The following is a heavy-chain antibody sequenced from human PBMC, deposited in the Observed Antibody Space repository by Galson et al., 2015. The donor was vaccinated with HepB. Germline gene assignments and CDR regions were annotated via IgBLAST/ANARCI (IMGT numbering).Heavy chain of an antibody. CDR2: ISYDGSNK. V-gene: IGHV3-30*18. D-gene: IGHD3-22*01. Sequence: SLRLSCAASGFTFSSYGMHWVRQAPGKGLEWVAVISYDGSNKYYADSVKGRFTISRDNSKNTLYLQMNSLRAEDTAAYYCAKVGPWGYYDSSGYSNDAFDIWGQGTMVTASS. CDR3: AKVGPWGYYDSSGYSNDAFDI. CDR1: GFTFSSYG. J-gene: IGHJ3*02.